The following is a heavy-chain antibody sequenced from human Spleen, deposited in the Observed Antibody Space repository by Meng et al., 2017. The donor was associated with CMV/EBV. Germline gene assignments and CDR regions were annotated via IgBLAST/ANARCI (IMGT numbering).Heavy chain of an antibody. V-gene: IGHV3-74*01. CDR2: INPDGSNT. CDR1: GFTFSNYW. J-gene: IGHJ3*02. D-gene: IGHD1-1*01. Sequence: GESLKISCAASGFTFSNYWMHWVRQAPGKGLVWVSRINPDGSNTVYADSVKGRVTISRDNAKNSLYLQMNGLRAEDTAVYYCSRTLRYPNALDIWGQGTMVTVSS. CDR3: SRTLRYPNALDI.